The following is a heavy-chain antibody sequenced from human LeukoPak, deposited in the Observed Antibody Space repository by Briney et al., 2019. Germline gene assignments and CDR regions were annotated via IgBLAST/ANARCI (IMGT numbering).Heavy chain of an antibody. V-gene: IGHV1-8*01. CDR2: MYPSSGDT. Sequence: GASVKVSCKASGYTFTGYDINWVRQVTGQGHEWMGWMYPSSGDTGYAQKFQGRVTMTRDTSISTAYMELSSLRSDDTAVYYCARDLLGWELLGYYYYYGMDVWGQGTTVTVSS. CDR3: ARDLLGWELLGYYYYYGMDV. J-gene: IGHJ6*02. D-gene: IGHD1-26*01. CDR1: GYTFTGYD.